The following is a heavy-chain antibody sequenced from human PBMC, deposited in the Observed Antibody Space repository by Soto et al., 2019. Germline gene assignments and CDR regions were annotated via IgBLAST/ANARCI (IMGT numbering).Heavy chain of an antibody. J-gene: IGHJ4*02. CDR3: ARDTAMALPDA. CDR1: GYTFTSYA. D-gene: IGHD5-18*01. V-gene: IGHV1-18*01. CDR2: INPYNGNT. Sequence: ASVKVSCKASGYTFTSYAISWVRQAPGQGLEWMGWINPYNGNTNYAQKLQGRVTMTTDTSTSTAYMELRSLRSDDTAVYYCARDTAMALPDAWGQGTLVHVSS.